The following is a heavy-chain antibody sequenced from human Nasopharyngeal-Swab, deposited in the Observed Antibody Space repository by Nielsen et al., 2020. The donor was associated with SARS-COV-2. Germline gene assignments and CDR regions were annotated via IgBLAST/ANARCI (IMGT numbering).Heavy chain of an antibody. CDR2: IGNKAHNYAT. CDR1: GFVFSGSA. Sequence: GEYLKISCAASGFVFSGSAIHWVRQACGKGLGWVVRIGNKAHNYATTYAELVKGRFTISRDDSKKTAFLQMDSLNTEDTALYYCTTDYYFDYWGQGTLVTVSS. J-gene: IGHJ4*02. V-gene: IGHV3-73*01. CDR3: TTDYYFDY. D-gene: IGHD4/OR15-4a*01.